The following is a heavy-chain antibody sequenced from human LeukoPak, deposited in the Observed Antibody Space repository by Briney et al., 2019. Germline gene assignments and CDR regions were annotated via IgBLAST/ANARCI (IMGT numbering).Heavy chain of an antibody. J-gene: IGHJ5*02. CDR3: ARGGSLRYCSSNSCYLWFDP. CDR2: IYTSGST. CDR1: GGSISSYY. Sequence: SETLSLTCTVSGGSISSYYWSWIRQPAGKGLEWIGRIYTSGSTNYNPSLKSRVTISLDTSKNQFSLKLSSVTAADTAVYYCARGGSLRYCSSNSCYLWFDPWGQGTLVTVSS. V-gene: IGHV4-4*07. D-gene: IGHD2-2*01.